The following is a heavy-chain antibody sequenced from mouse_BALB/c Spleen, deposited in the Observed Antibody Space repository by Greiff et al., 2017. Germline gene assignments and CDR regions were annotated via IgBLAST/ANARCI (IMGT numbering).Heavy chain of an antibody. CDR1: GYSITSGYY. Sequence: EVQLVESGPGLVKPSQSLSLTCSVTGYSITSGYYWNWIRQFPGNKLEWMGYISYDGSNNYNPSLKNRISITRDTSKNQFFLKLNSVTTEDTATYYCAREGLTTALYWGQGTTLTVSS. CDR2: ISYDGSN. D-gene: IGHD1-2*01. V-gene: IGHV3-6*02. CDR3: AREGLTTALY. J-gene: IGHJ2*01.